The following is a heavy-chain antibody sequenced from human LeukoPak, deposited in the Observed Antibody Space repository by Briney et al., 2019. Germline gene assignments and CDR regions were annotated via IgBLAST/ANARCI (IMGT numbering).Heavy chain of an antibody. CDR3: AREYCSSTSCLYDY. CDR2: ISSSSSTI. Sequence: PGGSLSLSFAASGFTFSSYSMNWFGQAPGKGLKWVSYISSSSSTIYYADSVKGRFTISRDKAKNSLYLQMNSLRAEDTAVYYCAREYCSSTSCLYDYWGQGTLVTVSS. CDR1: GFTFSSYS. J-gene: IGHJ4*02. D-gene: IGHD2-2*01. V-gene: IGHV3-48*01.